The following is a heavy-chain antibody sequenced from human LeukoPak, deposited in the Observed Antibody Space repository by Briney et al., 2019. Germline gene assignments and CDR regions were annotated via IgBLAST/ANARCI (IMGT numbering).Heavy chain of an antibody. CDR1: GFTFGDYA. CDR2: IRSKAYGGTT. V-gene: IGHV3-49*04. CDR3: TRITMVRGVIIGGDY. D-gene: IGHD3-10*01. J-gene: IGHJ4*02. Sequence: GGSLRLSCTASGFTFGDYAMSWVRQAPGKGLEWVGFIRSKAYGGTTEYAASVKGRFTISRDDSKSIAYLQMNSLKTEDTAVYYCTRITMVRGVIIGGDYWGQGTLVTVSS.